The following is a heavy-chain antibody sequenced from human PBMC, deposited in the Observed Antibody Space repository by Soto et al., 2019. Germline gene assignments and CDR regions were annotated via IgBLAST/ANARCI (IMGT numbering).Heavy chain of an antibody. Sequence: SETLSLTCTVSGGSISSYYWSWIRQPPGKGLECIGYIYYSGSTNYNPSLKTRVTIAVDTSKNQFSLNLSSVTAADTAVYYCAREAYGDYVGYFGPWGQGIQVTVSS. CDR1: GGSISSYY. V-gene: IGHV4-59*08. CDR3: AREAYGDYVGYFGP. J-gene: IGHJ5*02. CDR2: IYYSGST. D-gene: IGHD4-17*01.